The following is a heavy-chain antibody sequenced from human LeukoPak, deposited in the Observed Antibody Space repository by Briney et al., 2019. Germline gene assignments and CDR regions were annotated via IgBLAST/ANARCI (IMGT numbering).Heavy chain of an antibody. J-gene: IGHJ4*02. CDR1: GFTFSNSA. CDR2: ISGSGGST. CDR3: AKEGAYCGGDCYSYFDY. V-gene: IGHV3-23*01. Sequence: GGSLRLSCAASGFTFSNSAMNWVRHAPGKGLEWVSVISGSGGSTYYADSVKDRFTVSRDNSKNTLYLQMNSLRLEDTAVYYCAKEGAYCGGDCYSYFDYWGQGTLVTVSS. D-gene: IGHD2-21*02.